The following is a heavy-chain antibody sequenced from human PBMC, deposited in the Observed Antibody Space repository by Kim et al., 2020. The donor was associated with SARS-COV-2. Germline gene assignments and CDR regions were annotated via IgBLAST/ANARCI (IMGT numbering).Heavy chain of an antibody. V-gene: IGHV4-34*01. Sequence: SETLSLTCAVYGGSFSGYYWSWIRQPPGKGLEWIGEINHSGSTNYNPSLKSRVTISVDTSKNQFSLKLSSVTAADTAVYYCARGLGDTAMVTSYYYAKWGQGTLVTVSS. CDR1: GGSFSGYY. D-gene: IGHD5-18*01. CDR3: ARGLGDTAMVTSYYYAK. J-gene: IGHJ4*02. CDR2: INHSGST.